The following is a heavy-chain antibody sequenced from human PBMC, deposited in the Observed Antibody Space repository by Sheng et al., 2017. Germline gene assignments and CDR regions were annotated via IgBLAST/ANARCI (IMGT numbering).Heavy chain of an antibody. J-gene: IGHJ4*02. CDR1: GFTFSSYA. V-gene: IGHV3-23*01. CDR2: ISGSGGST. D-gene: IGHD3-22*01. CDR3: AKDPLDGIVVVITLFDY. Sequence: EVQLLESGGGLVQPGGSLRLSCAASGFTFSSYAMSWVRQAPGKGLEWVSAISGSGGSTYYADSVKGRFTISRDNSKNTLYLQMNSLRAEDTAVYYCAKDPLDGIVVVITLFDYWGQGTLVTVSS.